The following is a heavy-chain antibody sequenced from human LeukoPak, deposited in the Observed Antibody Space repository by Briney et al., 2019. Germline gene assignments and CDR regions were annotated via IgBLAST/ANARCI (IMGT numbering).Heavy chain of an antibody. CDR2: IRSKANSFAT. D-gene: IGHD3-22*01. CDR3: TTVVWGRGYYKFDN. J-gene: IGHJ4*02. V-gene: IGHV3-73*01. CDR1: GFTFSGSA. Sequence: PGGSLRLSCAASGFTFSGSAMHWVRQASGKGLEWVGHIRSKANSFATAYAASVKGRFTISRDDSENTLYLHMNSLKTEDTAVYYCTTVVWGRGYYKFDNWGRGTLVTVSS.